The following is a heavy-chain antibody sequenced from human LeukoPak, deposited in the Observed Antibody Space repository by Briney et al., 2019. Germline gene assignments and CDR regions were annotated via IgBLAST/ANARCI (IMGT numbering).Heavy chain of an antibody. V-gene: IGHV4-61*02. Sequence: SETLSLTCTVSGGSISSGSYYWSWIRQPAGKGLEWIGRISSSGSTNYNPSLKSRVTISVDTSKSQFSLKLSSVTAADTAVYYCARIVVADFDYWGQGTLVTVSS. D-gene: IGHD3-22*01. CDR2: ISSSGST. J-gene: IGHJ4*02. CDR1: GGSISSGSYY. CDR3: ARIVVADFDY.